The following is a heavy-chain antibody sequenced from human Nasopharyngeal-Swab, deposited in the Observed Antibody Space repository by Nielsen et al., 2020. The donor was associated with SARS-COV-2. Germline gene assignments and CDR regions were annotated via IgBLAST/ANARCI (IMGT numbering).Heavy chain of an antibody. J-gene: IGHJ5*02. V-gene: IGHV1-3*01. CDR2: TNAGNGNT. CDR1: GYTFTSYA. CDR3: AREAVVVVGYWFDP. D-gene: IGHD2-15*01. Sequence: ASAKLSCQASGYTFTSYAMHLVRQAPAQRLEWMGWTNAGNGNTKYSQKFQGRVSITRDTTASTAYMELNSLRSEDPAVYYCAREAVVVVGYWFDPWGQGTLVTVSS.